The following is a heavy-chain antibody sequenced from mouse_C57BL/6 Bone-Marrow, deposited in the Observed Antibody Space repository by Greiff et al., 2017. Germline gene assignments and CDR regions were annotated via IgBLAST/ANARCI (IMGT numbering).Heavy chain of an antibody. CDR3: ARNDYGSSFFDY. CDR2: IWSGGST. V-gene: IGHV2-2*01. CDR1: GFSLTSYG. D-gene: IGHD1-1*01. Sequence: VQLQQSGPGLVQPSQSLSITCTVSGFSLTSYGVHWVRPSPGKGLEWLGVIWSGGSTDYNAAFISRLSISKDNSKSQVFFKMNSLQADDTAIYYCARNDYGSSFFDYWGQGTTLTVSS. J-gene: IGHJ2*01.